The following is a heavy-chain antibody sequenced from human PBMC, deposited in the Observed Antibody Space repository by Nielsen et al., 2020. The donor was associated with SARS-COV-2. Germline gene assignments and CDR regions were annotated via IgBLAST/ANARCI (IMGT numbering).Heavy chain of an antibody. CDR2: IIPILGIA. CDR3: AKDPYYGSGSYAELYYFDY. Sequence: WVRQAPGQGLEWMGRIIPILGIANYAQKFQGRVTITADKSTSTAYMELSSLRSEDTAVYYCAKDPYYGSGSYAELYYFDYWGQGTLVTVSS. D-gene: IGHD3-10*01. J-gene: IGHJ4*02. V-gene: IGHV1-69*04.